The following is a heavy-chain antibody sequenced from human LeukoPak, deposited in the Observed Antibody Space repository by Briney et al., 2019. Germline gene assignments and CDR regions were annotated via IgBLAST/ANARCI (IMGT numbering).Heavy chain of an antibody. CDR1: GGSFSGYY. CDR3: ASPACSSTSCYSFDY. D-gene: IGHD2-2*02. Sequence: SETLSLTCAVYGGSFSGYYWSWIRQPPGEGLEWIGEINHSGSTNYNPSLKSRVTISVDTSKNQFSLKLSSVTAADTAVYYCASPACSSTSCYSFDYWGQGTLVTVSS. V-gene: IGHV4-34*01. J-gene: IGHJ4*02. CDR2: INHSGST.